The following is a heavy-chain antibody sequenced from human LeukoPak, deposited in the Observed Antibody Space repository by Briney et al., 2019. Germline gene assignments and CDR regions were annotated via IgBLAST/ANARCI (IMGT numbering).Heavy chain of an antibody. CDR3: AKAYEGYQLLSGEFDY. J-gene: IGHJ4*02. Sequence: GGSLRLSCAASGFTFSNAWMSWVRQAPGKGLEWVGRTKSKTDGGTTDYAAPVKGRFTISRDNSKNTLYLQMNSLRAEDTAVYYCAKAYEGYQLLSGEFDYWGQGTLVTVSS. CDR1: GFTFSNAW. V-gene: IGHV3-15*01. CDR2: TKSKTDGGTT. D-gene: IGHD2-2*01.